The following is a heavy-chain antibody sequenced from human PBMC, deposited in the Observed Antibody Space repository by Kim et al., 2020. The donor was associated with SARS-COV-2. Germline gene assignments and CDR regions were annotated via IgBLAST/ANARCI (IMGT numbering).Heavy chain of an antibody. CDR1: GGSISSYY. D-gene: IGHD6-13*01. V-gene: IGHV4-59*08. J-gene: IGHJ4*02. Sequence: SETLSLTCTVSGGSISSYYWSWIRQPPGKGLEWMGYIYYSGSTNYNPSLKSRVTITVDTSKNQFSLKLTSVTAADTGVYYCARGAAGGTLSWCDYWVQGT. CDR3: ARGAAGGTLSWCDY. CDR2: IYYSGST.